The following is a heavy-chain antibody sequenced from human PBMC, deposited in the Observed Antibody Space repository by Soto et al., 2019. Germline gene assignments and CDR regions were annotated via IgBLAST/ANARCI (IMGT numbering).Heavy chain of an antibody. Sequence: SETLSLTCVVSGASISDSHWWTWVRQPPGKGLEWIGDMFHSGSTNYNPSLKSRVTISIDTSKNQFSLKLSSVTAADTAVYYCARRYGSCFDYWGQGTLVTVSS. J-gene: IGHJ4*02. V-gene: IGHV4-4*02. CDR2: MFHSGST. D-gene: IGHD5-18*01. CDR1: GASISDSHW. CDR3: ARRYGSCFDY.